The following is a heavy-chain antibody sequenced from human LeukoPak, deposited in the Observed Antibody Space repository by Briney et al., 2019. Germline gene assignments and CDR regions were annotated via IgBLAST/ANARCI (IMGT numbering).Heavy chain of an antibody. CDR1: GFTFSSYE. CDR2: ISSSGSTI. D-gene: IGHD2-2*01. J-gene: IGHJ4*02. V-gene: IGHV3-48*03. Sequence: PGGSLRLSCAASGFTFSSYEMNWVRQAPGKGLEWVSYISSSGSTIYYADSVKGRFTISRDNAKNSLYLQMNSLRAEDTAVYYCARAVPADYYFDYWGQGTLVTVSS. CDR3: ARAVPADYYFDY.